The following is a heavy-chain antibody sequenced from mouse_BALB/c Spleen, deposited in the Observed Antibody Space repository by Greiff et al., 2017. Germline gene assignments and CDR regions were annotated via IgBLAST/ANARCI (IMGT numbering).Heavy chain of an antibody. CDR2: IRNKANGYTT. D-gene: IGHD1-1*01. J-gene: IGHJ3*01. CDR3: ASVIRSSFAY. Sequence: EVKVVESGGGLVQPGGSLRLSCATSRFTFTDYYMCSVRQPPGKALEWLGFIRNKANGYTTEYSASVKGRFTISRDNSQSILYLQMNTLRAEDSATYYCASVIRSSFAYWGQGTLVTVSA. CDR1: RFTFTDYY. V-gene: IGHV7-3*02.